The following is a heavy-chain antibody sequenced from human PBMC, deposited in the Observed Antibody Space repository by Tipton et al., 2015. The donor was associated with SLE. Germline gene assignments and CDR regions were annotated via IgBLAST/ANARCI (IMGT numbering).Heavy chain of an antibody. V-gene: IGHV4-34*11. CDR1: GGSFSDYY. J-gene: IGHJ4*02. CDR3: ARREIGSGWYGPIDY. CDR2: IFYPGTT. Sequence: TLSLTCAVYGGSFSDYYWSWIRQPPGKGLEWIAYIFYPGTTNYNPSLKSRVTISVDTSKNQISLNLTSVTAADTAVYYCARREIGSGWYGPIDYGGQGTLVTVSS. D-gene: IGHD6-19*01.